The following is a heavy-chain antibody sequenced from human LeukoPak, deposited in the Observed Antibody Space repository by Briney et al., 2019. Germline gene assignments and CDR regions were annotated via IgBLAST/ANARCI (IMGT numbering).Heavy chain of an antibody. J-gene: IGHJ3*02. CDR2: ISSSGSTI. Sequence: HPGGSLRLSCAASGFTFSSYEMNWVRQAPGKGLEWVSYISSSGSTIYYADSVKGRFTISRDNAKNSLYLQMNGLRAEDTAMYYCAKDENYCSSPVCYDVFDIWGQGTMVTVSS. CDR1: GFTFSSYE. CDR3: AKDENYCSSPVCYDVFDI. D-gene: IGHD2-2*01. V-gene: IGHV3-48*03.